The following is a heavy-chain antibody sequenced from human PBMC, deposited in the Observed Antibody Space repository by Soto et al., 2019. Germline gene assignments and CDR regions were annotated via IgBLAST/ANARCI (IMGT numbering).Heavy chain of an antibody. Sequence: GGSLRLSCAASGFTFSTYAMHWVRQAPGKGLEYVALIWYDKSKTYYADSVTGRFTITRDNFKNTVHLDMNNLRADDTAFYYCVRDNRGGTLGLWGQGTLVTVSS. CDR3: VRDNRGGTLGL. V-gene: IGHV3-33*08. D-gene: IGHD3-10*01. CDR2: IWYDKSKT. J-gene: IGHJ4*02. CDR1: GFTFSTYA.